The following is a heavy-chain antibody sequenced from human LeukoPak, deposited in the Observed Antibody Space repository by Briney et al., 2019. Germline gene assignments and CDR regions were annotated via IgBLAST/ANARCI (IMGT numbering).Heavy chain of an antibody. CDR2: IKEDGSDK. Sequence: GGSLRLSCAASGFAFTSYWMTWVRQAPGKGLEWVANIKEDGSDKYYVDSVKGRFTISRDNAKNSLYLQMYSLRAEDTAVYYCARDALHYYVSSGYYYGFDYWGQGTLVTVSS. D-gene: IGHD3-22*01. V-gene: IGHV3-7*01. CDR1: GFAFTSYW. J-gene: IGHJ4*02. CDR3: ARDALHYYVSSGYYYGFDY.